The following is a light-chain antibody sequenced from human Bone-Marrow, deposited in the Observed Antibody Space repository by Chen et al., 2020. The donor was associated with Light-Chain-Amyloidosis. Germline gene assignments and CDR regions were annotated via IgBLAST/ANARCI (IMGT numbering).Light chain of an antibody. Sequence: SYELTQPPSVSVSPGQTARITCSGDDLPTKYAYWYQQKPGQAPVLVIHRDTERPSGISARCSGSSSGTTATLTISGVQAEDEDDYHCQSADSSGTYEVIFGGGTKLTVL. V-gene: IGLV3-25*03. J-gene: IGLJ2*01. CDR2: RDT. CDR1: DLPTKY. CDR3: QSADSSGTYEVI.